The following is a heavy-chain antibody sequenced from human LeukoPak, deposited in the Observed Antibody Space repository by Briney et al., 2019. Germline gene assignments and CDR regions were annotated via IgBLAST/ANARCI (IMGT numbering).Heavy chain of an antibody. CDR3: ARDAAGLTHNWNDGRHNWFDP. CDR2: ISGSSSYI. Sequence: GGSLRLSCAASGFTFSRYSMNWVRQAPGKGLEWVSSISGSSSYIYYADSVKGRFTISRHNAKNSLYLQMNSLRAEDTAVYYCARDAAGLTHNWNDGRHNWFDPWGQGTLVTVSS. V-gene: IGHV3-21*01. J-gene: IGHJ5*02. D-gene: IGHD1-1*01. CDR1: GFTFSRYS.